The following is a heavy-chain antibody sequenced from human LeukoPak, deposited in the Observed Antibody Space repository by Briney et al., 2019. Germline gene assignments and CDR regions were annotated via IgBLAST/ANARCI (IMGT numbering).Heavy chain of an antibody. CDR2: INHSGST. V-gene: IGHV4-34*01. D-gene: IGHD1-7*01. Sequence: SETLSLTCPVSGCSISSYYWSWIRQPPGKGLEWIGEINHSGSTNYNPSLKSRVTISVDTSKNQFSLKLSSVTAAYTAVYYCARDRDWNSGFDYWGQGTLVTVS. CDR1: GCSISSYY. CDR3: ARDRDWNSGFDY. J-gene: IGHJ4*02.